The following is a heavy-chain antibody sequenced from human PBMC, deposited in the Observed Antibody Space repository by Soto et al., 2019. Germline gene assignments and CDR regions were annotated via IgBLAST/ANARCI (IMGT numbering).Heavy chain of an antibody. CDR2: IIPIFGTA. CDR1: GGTFSSYA. V-gene: IGHV1-69*13. CDR3: ARDDYSNYYGMDV. D-gene: IGHD4-4*01. J-gene: IGHJ6*02. Sequence: SVKVSGKASGGTFSSYAISWVRQAPGQGLEWMGGIIPIFGTANYAQKFQGRVTSTADESTSTAYMELSSLRSEDTAVYYCARDDYSNYYGMDVWGQGTTVTVPS.